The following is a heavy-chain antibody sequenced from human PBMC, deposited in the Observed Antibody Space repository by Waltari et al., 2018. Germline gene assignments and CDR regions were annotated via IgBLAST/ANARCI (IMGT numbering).Heavy chain of an antibody. CDR3: ARWERGWRALQI. V-gene: IGHV4-59*08. CDR1: GVSVNNYF. Sequence: QVQLQESGPGLVKSSETLSLRCTVSGVSVNNYFWNWIRQAPGKGPEWIGYIRHTGDPKQNPSLKRRFSMSVDTSRNEIYRRLSSVSAADTAIYCCARWERGWRALQIWGQGTLGTVSS. CDR2: IRHTGDP. J-gene: IGHJ4*03. D-gene: IGHD3-16*01.